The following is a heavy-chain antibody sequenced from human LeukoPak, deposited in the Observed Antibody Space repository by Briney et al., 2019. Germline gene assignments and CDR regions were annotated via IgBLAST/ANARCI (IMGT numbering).Heavy chain of an antibody. D-gene: IGHD3/OR15-3a*01. Sequence: GGSLRLSCAASGVTFNNYAIHWVRQAPGKGLEWVAVIWYDGSKKYSADSVKGRFTISRDNSENTLYLQMNSLRAEDTAVYYCAKDDGTGYNFDYWGQGTLVTVSS. V-gene: IGHV3-33*06. J-gene: IGHJ4*02. CDR2: IWYDGSKK. CDR3: AKDDGTGYNFDY. CDR1: GVTFNNYA.